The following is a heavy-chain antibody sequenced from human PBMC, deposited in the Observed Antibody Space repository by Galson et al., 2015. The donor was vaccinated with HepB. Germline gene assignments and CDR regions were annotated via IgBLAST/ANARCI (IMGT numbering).Heavy chain of an antibody. CDR2: ISGSGGNT. CDR1: GFTFSSYA. D-gene: IGHD5-12*01. CDR3: AKARYTWLRPYYFDY. V-gene: IGHV3-23*01. J-gene: IGHJ4*02. Sequence: SLRLSCAASGFTFSSYAMSWVRQAPGKGLEWISTISGSGGNTYYADSVKGRFTISRDNSKNTLYLQMNSLRVEDTAIYYCAKARYTWLRPYYFDYWGQGTLVTVSS.